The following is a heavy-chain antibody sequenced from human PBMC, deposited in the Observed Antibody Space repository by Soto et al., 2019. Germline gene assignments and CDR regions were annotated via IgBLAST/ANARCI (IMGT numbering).Heavy chain of an antibody. CDR2: IYPGDSDI. D-gene: IGHD2-15*01. Sequence: PGESLKISCKGSGYSFTNYWIGWVRQMPGRGLKWMGIIYPGDSDIRYSPSFQGQVTISADKSISTAYLQWSSLKASDTAMYYCAARHCSGGSCYHFYFEYWGQGTLVTVSS. CDR3: AARHCSGGSCYHFYFEY. V-gene: IGHV5-51*01. J-gene: IGHJ4*02. CDR1: GYSFTNYW.